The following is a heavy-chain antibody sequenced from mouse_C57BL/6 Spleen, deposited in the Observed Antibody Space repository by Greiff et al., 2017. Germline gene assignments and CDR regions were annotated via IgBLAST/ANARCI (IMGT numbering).Heavy chain of an antibody. Sequence: QVQLKQPGAELVKPGASVKVSCKASGYTFTSYWMHWVKQRPGQGLEWIGRIHPSDSDTNYNQKFKGKATLTVDKSSSTAYMQLSSLTSEDSAVYYCARSFITTVVYFDYWGQGTTLTVSS. CDR2: IHPSDSDT. D-gene: IGHD1-1*01. CDR1: GYTFTSYW. CDR3: ARSFITTVVYFDY. V-gene: IGHV1-74*01. J-gene: IGHJ2*01.